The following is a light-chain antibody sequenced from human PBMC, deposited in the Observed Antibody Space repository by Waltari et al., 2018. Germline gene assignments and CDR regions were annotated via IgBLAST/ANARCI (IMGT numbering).Light chain of an antibody. CDR3: QSYDSSLSGRV. J-gene: IGLJ3*02. CDR2: ASY. Sequence: QSVLTQPPSVSGAPGPRVPISCTGTSSNIGAGFGVFWYQQLPGSAPKLLIFASYKRSSGVPDRISGSTSGTSASLAITGLQAEDEADYYCQSYDSSLSGRVFGGGTRLTVL. V-gene: IGLV1-40*01. CDR1: SSNIGAGFG.